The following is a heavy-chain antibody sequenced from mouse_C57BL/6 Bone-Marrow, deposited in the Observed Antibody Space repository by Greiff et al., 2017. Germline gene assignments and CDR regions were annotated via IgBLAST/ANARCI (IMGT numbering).Heavy chain of an antibody. CDR3: ARGTTVVAPFAD. D-gene: IGHD1-1*01. V-gene: IGHV1-81*01. Sequence: VQLQESGAELARPGASVKLSCKASGYTFTSYGISWVKQRTGQGLEWIGEIYPRSGNTYYNAKFKGKATLTADKSSSTAYMELRSLTSEDSAVYFGARGTTVVAPFADWGQGTLVTVSA. CDR1: GYTFTSYG. J-gene: IGHJ3*01. CDR2: IYPRSGNT.